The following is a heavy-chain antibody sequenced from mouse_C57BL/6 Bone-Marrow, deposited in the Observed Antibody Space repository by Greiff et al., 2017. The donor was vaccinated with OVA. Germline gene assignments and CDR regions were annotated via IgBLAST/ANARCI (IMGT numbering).Heavy chain of an antibody. V-gene: IGHV1-53*01. Sequence: QVQLQQPGTELVKPGASVKLSCKASGYTFTSYWMHWVKQRPGQGLEWIGNINPSNGGTNYNGKFKGKATLTPDKSSSTAYMQLSSLTSEDSAVYFCARENYYGSSYEGYFDVWGTGTTVTVSS. CDR1: GYTFTSYW. J-gene: IGHJ1*03. CDR2: INPSNGGT. D-gene: IGHD1-1*01. CDR3: ARENYYGSSYEGYFDV.